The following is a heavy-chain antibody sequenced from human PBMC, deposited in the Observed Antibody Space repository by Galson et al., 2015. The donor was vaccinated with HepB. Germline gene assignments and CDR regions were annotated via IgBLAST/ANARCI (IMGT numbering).Heavy chain of an antibody. CDR2: IYWDDDK. V-gene: IGHV2-5*02. Sequence: LVKPTQTLTLTCTFSGLSLSTSGVSVGWIRKPLGKALEWLALIYWDDDKRYSPSLQRRLSITKDTSKSQVVLTMTNMDPVDTATYYCAHSHIGVDGIYKEEKSFDSWGQGTLVIVSS. D-gene: IGHD2-2*01. CDR1: GLSLSTSGVS. J-gene: IGHJ4*02. CDR3: AHSHIGVDGIYKEEKSFDS.